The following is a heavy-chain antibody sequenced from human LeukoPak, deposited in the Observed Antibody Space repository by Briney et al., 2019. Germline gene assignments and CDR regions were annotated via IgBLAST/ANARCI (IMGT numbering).Heavy chain of an antibody. J-gene: IGHJ4*02. CDR1: GGSISSYY. D-gene: IGHD1-26*01. CDR2: IYYSGST. CDR3: ARELGGRGGDTHFDY. Sequence: KSSETLSLTCTVSGGSISSYYWRWIRQPPGKGREGRGYIYYSGSTNYNPSLKSRVTISVDTSKTQSSLKLSSVTAADTAVYYCARELGGRGGDTHFDYWGQGTLVTVSS. V-gene: IGHV4-59*01.